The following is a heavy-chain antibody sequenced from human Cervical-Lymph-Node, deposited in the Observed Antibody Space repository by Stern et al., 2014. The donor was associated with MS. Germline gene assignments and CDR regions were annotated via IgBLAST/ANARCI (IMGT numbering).Heavy chain of an antibody. Sequence: QLVESGPGLVKPSQTLSLPCTVSGGSLTRGGDYLSWVLQRPGKGLEWFGYIIYSGSSYYNPSLKSRVTISVDTSKNQVSLRLTSVTAADTAVYYCARFALFGEYYFDSWGQGTLVTVSS. CDR3: ARFALFGEYYFDS. CDR1: GGSLTRGGDY. CDR2: IIYSGSS. V-gene: IGHV4-31*02. J-gene: IGHJ4*02. D-gene: IGHD3-10*01.